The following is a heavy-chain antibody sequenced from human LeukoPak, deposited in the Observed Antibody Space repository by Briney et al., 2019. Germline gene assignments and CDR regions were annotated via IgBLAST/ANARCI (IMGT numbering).Heavy chain of an antibody. CDR3: ARGGLTIFGVINYMDV. D-gene: IGHD3-3*01. V-gene: IGHV3-21*04. Sequence: PGGSLRLSCAASGFTFSSYNMNWVRQAPGKGLEWVSSITSSSSYIYYADSVKGRFTISRDNAKNSLYLQMNSLRAEDTALYYCARGGLTIFGVINYMDVWGKGTTVTVSS. CDR1: GFTFSSYN. J-gene: IGHJ6*03. CDR2: ITSSSSYI.